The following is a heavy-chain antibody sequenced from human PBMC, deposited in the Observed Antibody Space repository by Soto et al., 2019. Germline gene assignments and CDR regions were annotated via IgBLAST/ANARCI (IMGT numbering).Heavy chain of an antibody. Sequence: GESLKISCNGSGYSFAGYWITWVGQKPGKGLDWMGRIDPSDSQTYYSPSFRGHVTISVTKSITTVFLQWSSLRASDTAMYYCARQIYDSDTGPNFQYYFDSWGQGTPVTVSS. CDR2: IDPSDSQT. V-gene: IGHV5-10-1*01. J-gene: IGHJ4*02. CDR1: GYSFAGYW. D-gene: IGHD3-22*01. CDR3: ARQIYDSDTGPNFQYYFDS.